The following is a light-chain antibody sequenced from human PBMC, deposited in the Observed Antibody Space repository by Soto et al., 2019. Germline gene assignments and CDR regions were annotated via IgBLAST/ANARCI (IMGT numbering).Light chain of an antibody. J-gene: IGKJ4*01. V-gene: IGKV1-39*01. CDR3: QQSYSTPLT. CDR1: QDISNY. CDR2: AAS. Sequence: DIQMTQSPSSLSASVGDRVTITCQASQDISNYLNWYQQTPGKAPKLLIYAASSLQSGVPSRFSGSGSGTDFTLTISSLQPADFATYYCQQSYSTPLTFGGGTKVEI.